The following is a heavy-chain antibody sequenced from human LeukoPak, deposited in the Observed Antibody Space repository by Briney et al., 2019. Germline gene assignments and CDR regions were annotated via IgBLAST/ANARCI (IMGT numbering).Heavy chain of an antibody. J-gene: IGHJ4*02. CDR2: ITGSGGST. CDR1: GFTFSIHG. CDR3: AKVAAPYTTVTTYFDY. Sequence: PGGSLRLSCAASGFTFSIHGMNWVRQGPGKGLEWVSGITGSGGSTYYADSVKGRFTISRDNSKNALYLQMNSLRAEDTAVYYCAKVAAPYTTVTTYFDYWGQGTLVTVSS. D-gene: IGHD4-17*01. V-gene: IGHV3-23*01.